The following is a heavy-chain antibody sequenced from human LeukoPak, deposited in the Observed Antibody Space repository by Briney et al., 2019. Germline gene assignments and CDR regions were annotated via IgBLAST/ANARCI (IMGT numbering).Heavy chain of an antibody. CDR1: GYSFTSYW. CDR3: ARHSGYCTNGVCYTGYYYYYYMDV. CDR2: IYTGDSVT. J-gene: IGHJ6*03. Sequence: GEGLKISCEGAGYSFTSYWIGGVREIHVKGLECIGIIYTGDSVTRYSPSFRSQVTISADKSISTAYLQWSSLKASDTAMYYCARHSGYCTNGVCYTGYYYYYYMDVWGKGTTVTVSS. V-gene: IGHV5-51*01. D-gene: IGHD2-8*01.